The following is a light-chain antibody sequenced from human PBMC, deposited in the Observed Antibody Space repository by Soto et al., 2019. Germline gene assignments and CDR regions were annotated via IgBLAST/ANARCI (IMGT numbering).Light chain of an antibody. CDR2: NAS. J-gene: IGKJ1*01. Sequence: ELVLTQSPATLSLSPGERATLSCRASQSVSSYLAWYQQKPGQAPRLLIYNASNRATGTPARFSGSGTGTDFTLTISSLEPEDFAVYYCQQRSNWPTFGQGTKVDIK. V-gene: IGKV3-11*01. CDR3: QQRSNWPT. CDR1: QSVSSY.